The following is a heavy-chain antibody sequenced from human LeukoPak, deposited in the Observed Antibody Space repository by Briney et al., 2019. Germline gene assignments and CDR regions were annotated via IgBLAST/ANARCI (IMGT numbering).Heavy chain of an antibody. V-gene: IGHV3-21*01. CDR2: ISSTSSYI. CDR3: ARGQLRQTGWFDP. D-gene: IGHD5-18*01. CDR1: GFTFSDYS. Sequence: PGGSLRLSCAASGFTFSDYSMHWVRQAPGKGLEWVSCISSTSSYIYYADSVRGRFTISRDNAKNSLYLQMNSLRAEDTAVYYCARGQLRQTGWFDPWGQGTLVTVSS. J-gene: IGHJ5*02.